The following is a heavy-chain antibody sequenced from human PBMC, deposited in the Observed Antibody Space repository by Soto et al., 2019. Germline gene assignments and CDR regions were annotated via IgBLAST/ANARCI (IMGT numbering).Heavy chain of an antibody. D-gene: IGHD3-22*01. CDR2: ISAYNGNT. J-gene: IGHJ4*02. CDR1: GYTFTSCG. CDR3: AGVGYYDTXGYSIDY. V-gene: IGHV1-18*01. Sequence: VSVKVCCKASGYTFTSCGISWLRQAPGQGLEWMGWISAYNGNTNYAQKLQGRFTMTTDTSTSTAYMELRSLRSDDTAVYYCAGVGYYDTXGYSIDYWSQGKLVTVSS.